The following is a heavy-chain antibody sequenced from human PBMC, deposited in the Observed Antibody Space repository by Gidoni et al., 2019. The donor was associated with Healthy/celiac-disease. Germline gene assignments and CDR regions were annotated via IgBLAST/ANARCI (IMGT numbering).Heavy chain of an antibody. J-gene: IGHJ6*02. CDR1: GGTFSSNA. Sequence: QVQLVQSGAEVKKPGSSVKVSCKASGGTFSSNAISWVRQAPGQGLEWMGGIIPIFGTANYAQKFQGRVTITADESTSTAYMELSSLRSEDTAVYYCASVGSTSCNTCNYYYYGMDVWGQGTTVTVSS. CDR2: IIPIFGTA. D-gene: IGHD2-2*02. V-gene: IGHV1-69*01. CDR3: ASVGSTSCNTCNYYYYGMDV.